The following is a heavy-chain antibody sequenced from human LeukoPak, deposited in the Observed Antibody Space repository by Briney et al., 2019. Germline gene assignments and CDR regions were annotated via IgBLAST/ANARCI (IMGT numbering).Heavy chain of an antibody. J-gene: IGHJ4*02. V-gene: IGHV4-4*02. CDR3: ARDLVDSGGYYFDY. CDR1: GGSISSDNW. Sequence: PSGTLSLTCVVSGGSISSDNWWTWVRQPPGKGLEWIGQIYQSGSTNYNPSLKSRVTISVDKSKNQFSLKLSSVTAADTAIYYCARDLVDSGGYYFDYWGQGTLVTVSS. CDR2: IYQSGST. D-gene: IGHD3-22*01.